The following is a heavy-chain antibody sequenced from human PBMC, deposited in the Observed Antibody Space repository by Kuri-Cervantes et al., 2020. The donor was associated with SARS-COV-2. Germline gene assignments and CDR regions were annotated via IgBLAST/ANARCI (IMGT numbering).Heavy chain of an antibody. V-gene: IGHV4-34*01. J-gene: IGHJ4*02. CDR3: ARGRSSVGN. D-gene: IGHD6-6*01. CDR2: INHSGST. CDR1: GGSFSAYY. Sequence: SETLSLTCAVYGGSFSAYYWSWIRQPPGKGLEWIGEINHSGSTNYNPSLKSRVTISVDTSKHQLSLKLSSVTAADTAVYYCARGRSSVGNWGQGTLVTVSS.